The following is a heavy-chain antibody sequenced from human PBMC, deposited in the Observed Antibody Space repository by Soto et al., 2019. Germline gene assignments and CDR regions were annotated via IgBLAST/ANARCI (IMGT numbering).Heavy chain of an antibody. CDR2: IYYSGST. D-gene: IGHD3-3*01. CDR3: ARLTTYDFWSGYHDAFDI. CDR1: GGPISSYY. V-gene: IGHV4-59*08. J-gene: IGHJ3*02. Sequence: SETLSLTCTVSGGPISSYYWSWIRQPPGKGLEWIGYIYYSGSTNYNPSLKSRVTISVDTSKNQFSLKLSSVTAADTAVYYCARLTTYDFWSGYHDAFDIWGQGTMVTVSS.